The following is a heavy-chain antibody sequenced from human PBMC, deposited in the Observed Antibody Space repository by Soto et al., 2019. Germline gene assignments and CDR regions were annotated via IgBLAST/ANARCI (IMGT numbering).Heavy chain of an antibody. CDR1: GYSFTSYW. J-gene: IGHJ6*02. CDR3: ARQEGGYSYYYYGMDV. CDR2: IDPGDSYT. Sequence: PGESLKISCKGSGYSFTSYWISWVRQMPGKGLEWMGRIDPGDSYTNYSPSFQGHVTISADKSISTAYLQWSSLKASDTAMYYCARQEGGYSYYYYGMDVWGQGTTVTVSS. V-gene: IGHV5-10-1*01. D-gene: IGHD3-22*01.